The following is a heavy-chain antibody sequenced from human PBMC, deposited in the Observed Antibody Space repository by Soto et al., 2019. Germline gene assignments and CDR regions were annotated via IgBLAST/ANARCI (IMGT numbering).Heavy chain of an antibody. Sequence: QLQLQESGSGLVKPSQTLSLTCAVSGGSISSGGYSWSWIRQPPGKGLEWSGYIYHSGSTYYNPSLKSRVTISVDRSKNQFSLKRSSVTAADTAVYYCASGQQLVRNYWGQGTLVTVSS. D-gene: IGHD6-13*01. V-gene: IGHV4-30-2*01. J-gene: IGHJ4*02. CDR3: ASGQQLVRNY. CDR2: IYHSGST. CDR1: GGSISSGGYS.